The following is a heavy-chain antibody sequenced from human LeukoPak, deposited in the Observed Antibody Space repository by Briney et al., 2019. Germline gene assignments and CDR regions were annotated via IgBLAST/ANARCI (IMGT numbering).Heavy chain of an antibody. CDR3: AKLARGDGFDL. Sequence: GGSLRLSCAASGFTSSGYWMSWVRQAPGKGLEWVASTKQDGSPKKYVDPVKGRFTISGDNAKNSVYLQMNSLRAEDTAVYYCAKLARGDGFDLWGQGTKVTVSS. J-gene: IGHJ3*01. CDR2: TKQDGSPK. CDR1: GFTSSGYW. V-gene: IGHV3-7*01.